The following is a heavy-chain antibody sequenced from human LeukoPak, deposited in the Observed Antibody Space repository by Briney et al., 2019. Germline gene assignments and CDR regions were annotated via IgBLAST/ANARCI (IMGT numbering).Heavy chain of an antibody. J-gene: IGHJ4*02. V-gene: IGHV3-30*18. CDR1: GFSSNSS. CDR2: ISYDGSNA. Sequence: GGSLRLSCEASGFSSNSSMYWVRQAPGKGLEWVAFISYDGSNAYYGDSVKGRFSISRDDSKNTLYLQMNSLRAEDTAVYYCAKDLNSRWSLDYWGQGTLVTVSS. CDR3: AKDLNSRWSLDY. D-gene: IGHD2/OR15-2a*01.